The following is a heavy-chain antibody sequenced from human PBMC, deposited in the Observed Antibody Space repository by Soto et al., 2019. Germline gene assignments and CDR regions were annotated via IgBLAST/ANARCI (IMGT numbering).Heavy chain of an antibody. J-gene: IGHJ4*02. Sequence: TSETLSLTCAVPGGSISSGGYSWSWIRQPPGKGLEWIGYIYHSGSTYYNPSLKSRVTISVDRSKNQFSLKLSSVTAADTAVYYCARAHDYGDYGVDYWGQGTLVTVSS. CDR2: IYHSGST. D-gene: IGHD4-17*01. CDR1: GGSISSGGYS. CDR3: ARAHDYGDYGVDY. V-gene: IGHV4-30-2*01.